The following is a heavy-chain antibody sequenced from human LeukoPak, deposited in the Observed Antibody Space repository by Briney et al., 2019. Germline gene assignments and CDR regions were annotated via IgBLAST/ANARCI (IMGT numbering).Heavy chain of an antibody. Sequence: QSGGSLRLSCAASGFTFSSYAMHWVRQAPGKGLEWVAVISYDGSNKYYADSVKGRFTISRDNYKNTLYLQMNSLRAEDTAVYYCARFVVVPAARQDFDYWGQGTLVTVSS. CDR2: ISYDGSNK. J-gene: IGHJ4*02. D-gene: IGHD2-2*01. CDR1: GFTFSSYA. V-gene: IGHV3-30*04. CDR3: ARFVVVPAARQDFDY.